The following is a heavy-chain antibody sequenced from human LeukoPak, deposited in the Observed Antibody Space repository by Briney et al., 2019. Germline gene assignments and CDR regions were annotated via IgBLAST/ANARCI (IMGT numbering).Heavy chain of an antibody. D-gene: IGHD1-26*01. CDR3: ARNRRRIFTVGATAPFDY. CDR1: GGSFSGYY. J-gene: IGHJ4*02. CDR2: INHSGST. V-gene: IGHV4-34*01. Sequence: PSETLSLTCAVYGGSFSGYYWSWIRQPPGKGLEWIGEINHSGSTNYNPSLKSRVTIPVDTSKNQFSLKLSSVTAADTAVYYCARNRRRIFTVGATAPFDYWGQGTLVTVSS.